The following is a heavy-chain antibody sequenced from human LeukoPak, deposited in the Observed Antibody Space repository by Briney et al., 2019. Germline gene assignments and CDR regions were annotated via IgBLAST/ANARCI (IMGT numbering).Heavy chain of an antibody. Sequence: GASVTVSCKASGGTFSSYAISWVRQAPGQGLEWMGGIIPIFGTANYAQKFQGRVTITRDTSASTAYMELSSLRSEDTAVYYCARVPNNWFDPWGQGTLVTVSS. CDR3: ARVPNNWFDP. J-gene: IGHJ5*02. V-gene: IGHV1-69*05. CDR1: GGTFSSYA. CDR2: IIPIFGTA.